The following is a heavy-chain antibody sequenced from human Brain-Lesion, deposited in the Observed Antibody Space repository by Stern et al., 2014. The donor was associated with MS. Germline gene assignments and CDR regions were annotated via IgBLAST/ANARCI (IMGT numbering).Heavy chain of an antibody. Sequence: VPMGPSIGGLIQPGATPRLTSKVSGYTASNNYMKKVHQVAGKGPKRVSLIYSGCDTSYADSVRGRFTISRDNSKNTLHLQMNSLRAEDTAVYYCARKTDTARGGDYWGQGTLVTVSA. V-gene: IGHV3-53*01. CDR3: ARKTDTARGGDY. CDR2: IYSGCDT. CDR1: GYTASNNY. J-gene: IGHJ4*02. D-gene: IGHD5-18*01.